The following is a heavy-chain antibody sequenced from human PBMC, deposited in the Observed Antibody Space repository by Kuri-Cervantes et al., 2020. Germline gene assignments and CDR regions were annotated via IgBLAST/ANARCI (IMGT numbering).Heavy chain of an antibody. J-gene: IGHJ4*02. CDR3: TTQGVVITTWGGLDY. Sequence: GGSLRLSCTASGFTFGDYAMSWVRQAPGKGLEWVGFIRSKAYGGTTEYAASVKGRFTISRDDSKNTLYLQMNSLKTEDTAVYYCTTQGVVITTWGGLDYWGQGTLVTVSS. CDR1: GFTFGDYA. D-gene: IGHD3-22*01. V-gene: IGHV3-49*04. CDR2: IRSKAYGGTT.